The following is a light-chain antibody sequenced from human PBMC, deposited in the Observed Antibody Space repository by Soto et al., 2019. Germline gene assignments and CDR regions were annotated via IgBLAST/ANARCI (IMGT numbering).Light chain of an antibody. Sequence: QSVLTQPASVSGSLGQSITISCTGTSSDIGGHNYVSWYQLHPGKAPKVLIFEVIKRPSGVSTRFSGSKSGNMASLTISGLRPEDEGDYYCSSFTSTSTVILGGGTKLTVL. CDR3: SSFTSTSTVI. J-gene: IGLJ2*01. V-gene: IGLV2-14*01. CDR1: SSDIGGHNY. CDR2: EVI.